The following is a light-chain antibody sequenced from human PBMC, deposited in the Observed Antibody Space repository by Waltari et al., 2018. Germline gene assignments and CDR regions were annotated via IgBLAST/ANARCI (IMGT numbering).Light chain of an antibody. CDR2: WAS. V-gene: IGKV4-1*01. CDR1: QSVLYNSNSKNY. J-gene: IGKJ2*01. Sequence: DIVMTQSPDSLAVSLGERATINCKSSQSVLYNSNSKNYLAWYQQKPGQPPKLLISWASTRESGVPDRFSGSGSGTDFTLTISSLQAEDVAVYYCQQYYSLPYAFGQGTKLEIK. CDR3: QQYYSLPYA.